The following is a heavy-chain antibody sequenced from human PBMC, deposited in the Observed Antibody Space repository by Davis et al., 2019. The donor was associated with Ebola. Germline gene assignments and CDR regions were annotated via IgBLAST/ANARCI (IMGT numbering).Heavy chain of an antibody. D-gene: IGHD3-22*01. CDR3: ARSVTMIVVVTHFDY. CDR1: GYTFTSYY. CDR2: INPSGGST. V-gene: IGHV1-46*01. Sequence: ASVKVSCKASGYTFTSYYMHWVRQAPGQGLEWMGIINPSGGSTSYAQKFQGRVTMTTDTSTSTAYIELRSLRSDDTAVYYCARSVTMIVVVTHFDYWGQGTLVTVSS. J-gene: IGHJ4*02.